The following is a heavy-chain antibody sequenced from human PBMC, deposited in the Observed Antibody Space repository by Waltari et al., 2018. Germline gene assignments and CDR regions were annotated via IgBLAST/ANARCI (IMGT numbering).Heavy chain of an antibody. CDR3: AREALGGTKAFDM. J-gene: IGHJ3*02. D-gene: IGHD1-7*01. Sequence: QIQILQSGAEVKKPGASVKVSCQASGYTVTAYYINWARQAPGKGREWMGWSNSNTGGADCAQSFQGRVTVTRDTSISTVYMELSGLTSDDTAVYYCAREALGGTKAFDMWGQGTMVTVSS. CDR1: GYTVTAYY. CDR2: SNSNTGGA. V-gene: IGHV1-2*02.